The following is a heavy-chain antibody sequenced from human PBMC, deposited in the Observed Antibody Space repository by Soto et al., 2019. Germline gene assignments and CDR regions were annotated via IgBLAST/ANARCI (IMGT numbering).Heavy chain of an antibody. CDR2: ISPQNDST. D-gene: IGHD6-19*01. CDR1: GYNFTSYG. V-gene: IGHV1-18*01. J-gene: IGHJ3*02. Sequence: QVQLVQSGADVKKPGASVKVSCKASGYNFTSYGLSWVRQAPGQGLAWMGWISPQNDSTQYARRLQDRVTMTTETPTSTVYMELGSLRSDDTAVSYCARDLYYSSGRYFDHDAVDIWGQGTVFPVSP. CDR3: ARDLYYSSGRYFDHDAVDI.